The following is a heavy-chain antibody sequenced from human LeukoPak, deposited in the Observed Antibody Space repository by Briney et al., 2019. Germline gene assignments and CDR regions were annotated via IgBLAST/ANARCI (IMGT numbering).Heavy chain of an antibody. CDR3: ARGLMGGYPYFDY. D-gene: IGHD3-22*01. CDR2: IRYDGSNK. V-gene: IGHV3-30*02. CDR1: GFTFSSYG. J-gene: IGHJ4*02. Sequence: GGSLRLSCAASGFTFSSYGMHWVRQAPGKGLEWVAFIRYDGSNKYYADSVKGRFTISRDNSKNTLYLQMNSLRAEDTAVYYCARGLMGGYPYFDYWGQGTLVTVSS.